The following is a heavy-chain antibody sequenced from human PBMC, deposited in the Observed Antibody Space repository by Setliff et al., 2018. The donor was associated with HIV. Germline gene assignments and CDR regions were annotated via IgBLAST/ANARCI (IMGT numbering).Heavy chain of an antibody. J-gene: IGHJ4*02. CDR3: ARVKPHLRRSGSYWIVDY. CDR2: ISSNSSYI. CDR1: GFTFSSYS. D-gene: IGHD1-26*01. V-gene: IGHV3-21*01. Sequence: KTGGSLRLSCAASGFTFSSYSMNWVRQAPGKGLEWVSSISSNSSYIYYADSVKGRFTISRDNAKNSLYLQMNSLRAEDTAVYHCARVKPHLRRSGSYWIVDYWGQGTLVTVSS.